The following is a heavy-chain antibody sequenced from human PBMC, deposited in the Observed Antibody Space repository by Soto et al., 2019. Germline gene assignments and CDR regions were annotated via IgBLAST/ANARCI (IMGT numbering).Heavy chain of an antibody. D-gene: IGHD1-26*01. CDR2: ISYDGGNK. Sequence: HPGGSLRLSCAASAFIFSSYTMHWVRQAPGKGLEWVAVISYDGGNKYYADSVKGRFTISRDNSKNTLYLQMNSLRAEDTAVYYCATDQESIVGTTNQVYWGQGTLVSVSS. J-gene: IGHJ4*02. V-gene: IGHV3-30-3*01. CDR1: AFIFSSYT. CDR3: ATDQESIVGTTNQVY.